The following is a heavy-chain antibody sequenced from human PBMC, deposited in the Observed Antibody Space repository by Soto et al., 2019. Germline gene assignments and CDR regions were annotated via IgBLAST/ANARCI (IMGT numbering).Heavy chain of an antibody. CDR1: GGSISSYY. J-gene: IGHJ3*02. V-gene: IGHV4-59*13. CDR2: IYYSGST. CDR3: ARGYCSGGSCYSEDAFDI. Sequence: SETLSLTCTVSGGSISSYYWSWIRQPPGKGLEWIGYIYYSGSTNYNPSLKSRVTISVDTSKNQFSLKLSSVTAADTAVYYCARGYCSGGSCYSEDAFDIWGQGTMVTVSS. D-gene: IGHD2-15*01.